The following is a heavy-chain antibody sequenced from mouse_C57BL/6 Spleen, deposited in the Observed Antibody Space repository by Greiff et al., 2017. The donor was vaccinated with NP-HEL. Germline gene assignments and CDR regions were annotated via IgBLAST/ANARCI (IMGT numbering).Heavy chain of an antibody. CDR3: ARSNPYYYAMDY. J-gene: IGHJ4*01. Sequence: VQLQQSGPELVKPGASVKISCKASGYTFTDYYMNWVKQSHGKSLEWIGDINPNNGGTSYNQKFKGKATLTVDKSSSTAYMELRSLTSEDSAVYYCARSNPYYYAMDYWGQGTSVTVSS. V-gene: IGHV1-26*01. CDR1: GYTFTDYY. D-gene: IGHD2-5*01. CDR2: INPNNGGT.